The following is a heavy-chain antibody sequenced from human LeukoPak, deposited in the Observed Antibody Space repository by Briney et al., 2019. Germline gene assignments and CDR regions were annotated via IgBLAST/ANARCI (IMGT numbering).Heavy chain of an antibody. D-gene: IGHD6-13*01. Sequence: ASVKVSCKASGYTFTSYAMHWVRQAPGQRLEWMGWINSGNGNTKYSQKFQGRVTITRDTSASTAYMELSSLRSEDTAVYYCARDRSIAAAAITNWFDPWGQGTLVTVSS. CDR2: INSGNGNT. CDR1: GYTFTSYA. CDR3: ARDRSIAAAAITNWFDP. V-gene: IGHV1-3*01. J-gene: IGHJ5*02.